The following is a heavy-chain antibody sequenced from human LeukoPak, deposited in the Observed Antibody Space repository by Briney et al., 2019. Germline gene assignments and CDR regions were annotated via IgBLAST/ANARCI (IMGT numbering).Heavy chain of an antibody. V-gene: IGHV3-7*03. CDR3: AKAKWGLIAAASDY. Sequence: GGSLRLSCAASGFTFSSYWVSWVRQAPGKGLEWVANIKQDGSEKYYVDSVKGRFTISRDNSKNTLYLQMNSLRAEDTAVYYCAKAKWGLIAAASDYWGQGTLVTVSS. D-gene: IGHD6-13*01. CDR2: IKQDGSEK. CDR1: GFTFSSYW. J-gene: IGHJ4*02.